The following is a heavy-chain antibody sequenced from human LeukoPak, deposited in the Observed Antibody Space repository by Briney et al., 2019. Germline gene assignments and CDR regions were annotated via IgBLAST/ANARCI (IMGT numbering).Heavy chain of an antibody. CDR2: ISGSGGST. CDR1: GFTFSSCA. J-gene: IGHJ4*02. Sequence: GGSLRLSCAASGFTFSSCAMSWVRQAPGKGLEWVSAISGSGGSTYYADSVKGRFTISRDNSKNTLYLQMNSLRAEDTAVYYCAKDHPYYYDSSGYQPGGFDYWGQGTLVTVSS. V-gene: IGHV3-23*01. D-gene: IGHD3-22*01. CDR3: AKDHPYYYDSSGYQPGGFDY.